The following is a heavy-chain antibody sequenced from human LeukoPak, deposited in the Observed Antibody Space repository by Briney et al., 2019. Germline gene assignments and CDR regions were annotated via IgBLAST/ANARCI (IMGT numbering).Heavy chain of an antibody. D-gene: IGHD6-13*01. CDR2: ISGSGGST. V-gene: IGHV3-23*01. CDR3: ATDGDSSSWYFDY. CDR1: GFTFSSYA. Sequence: PGGSLRLSCAASGFTFSSYAMNWVRQAPGKGLEWVSTISGSGGSTYYADSVKGRFTISRDNSKNTLYLQMNSLRAEDTAVYYCATDGDSSSWYFDYWGQGTLVTVSS. J-gene: IGHJ4*02.